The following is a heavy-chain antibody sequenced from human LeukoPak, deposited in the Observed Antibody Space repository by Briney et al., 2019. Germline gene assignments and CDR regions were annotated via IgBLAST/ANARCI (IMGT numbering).Heavy chain of an antibody. CDR2: IYTGVST. D-gene: IGHD6-6*01. J-gene: IGHJ6*03. CDR3: ARVRPHPIIDV. V-gene: IGHV3-53*01. Sequence: PGGSLRLSCAASGFTVSNNYMSWVRQAPGKGLEWVSVIYTGVSTYYADSVKGRFAISRDNSKNTLYLQMNSLRAGDTGVYYCARVRPHPIIDVWGKGTTVTVSS. CDR1: GFTVSNNY.